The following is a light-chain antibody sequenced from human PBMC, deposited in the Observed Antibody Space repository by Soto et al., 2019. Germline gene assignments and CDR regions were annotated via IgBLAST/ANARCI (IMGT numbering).Light chain of an antibody. J-gene: IGKJ4*01. CDR2: GAS. V-gene: IGKV3-20*01. CDR1: QSVSSSY. Sequence: EIVLTQSPGTLSLSPGERATLSCRASQSVSSSYLAWYQQKPGQAPRLLIYGASSRATGIPDRFSGSGSGTDFTLTISRLEPEVFAVYYCRQYGSPLETFGGGTKVEIK. CDR3: RQYGSPLET.